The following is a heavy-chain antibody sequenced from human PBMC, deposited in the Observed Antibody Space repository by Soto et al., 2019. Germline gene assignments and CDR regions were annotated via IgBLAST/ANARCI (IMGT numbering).Heavy chain of an antibody. CDR2: IYYSGST. J-gene: IGHJ5*02. V-gene: IGHV4-61*01. D-gene: IGHD2-2*02. Sequence: QVHLQESGPGLVKPSETLSLTCTVSGGSVSTGSYYWTWIRQPPGKGLEWIGHIYYSGSTNYNPALKRRVTISRDTSRNQFSLKLSSVTAADTAVYYCAREYHPWGQGTLVTVSS. CDR3: AREYHP. CDR1: GGSVSTGSYY.